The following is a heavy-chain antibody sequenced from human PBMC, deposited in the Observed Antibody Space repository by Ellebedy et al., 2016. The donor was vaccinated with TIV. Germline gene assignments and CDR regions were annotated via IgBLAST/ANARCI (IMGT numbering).Heavy chain of an antibody. CDR2: ISWNSGSI. CDR3: AKGPWGSYYDGNWFDP. Sequence: SLKISCAASGFTFSSYAMSWVRQAPGKGLEWVSGISWNSGSIAYADSVKGRFTISRDNAKNSLYLQMNSLRAEDTALYYCAKGPWGSYYDGNWFDPWGQGTLVTVSS. D-gene: IGHD3-10*01. V-gene: IGHV3-9*01. CDR1: GFTFSSYA. J-gene: IGHJ5*02.